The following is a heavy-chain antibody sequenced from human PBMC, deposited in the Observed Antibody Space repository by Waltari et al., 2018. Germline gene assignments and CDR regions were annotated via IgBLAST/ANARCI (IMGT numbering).Heavy chain of an antibody. CDR2: INQDGSEK. V-gene: IGHV3-7*01. Sequence: EVQLVESGGGLVQPGGSLRLSCATSGFSFINYAMNGVRQAPGKGLEWVAYINQDGSEKYYVDSVKGRFTISRDNAKNSLYLQMNSLRAEDTAVYYCAREALYDFWSGYPDYWGQGTLVTVSS. CDR1: GFSFINYA. J-gene: IGHJ4*02. D-gene: IGHD3-3*01. CDR3: AREALYDFWSGYPDY.